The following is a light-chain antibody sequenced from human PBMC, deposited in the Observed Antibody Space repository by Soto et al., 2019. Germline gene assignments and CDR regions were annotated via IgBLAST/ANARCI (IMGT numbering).Light chain of an antibody. CDR2: HAS. CDR3: QQYHDWPPIP. J-gene: IGKJ5*01. Sequence: EIVLTQSPGILSVSPGESVTLPCRARQSVTRNLAWHQQIPAQAPSLLVYHASVRATGIPARFSGSGSGTEFRITITNLQSEGFAVYFCQQYHDWPPIPFGQGTRLEIK. CDR1: QSVTRN. V-gene: IGKV3-15*01.